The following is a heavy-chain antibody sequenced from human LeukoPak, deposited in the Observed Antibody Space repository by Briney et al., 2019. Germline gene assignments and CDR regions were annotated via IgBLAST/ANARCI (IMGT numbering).Heavy chain of an antibody. V-gene: IGHV4-34*01. Sequence: PSETLSLTCAVYGGSFSGYYWSWIRQPPGKGLEWIGEINHSGSTNYNPSLKSRVTISVDTSKNQFSLKLSSVTAADTAVYYCARGRTGTTSSRRRLNWSDPWGQGTLVTVSS. J-gene: IGHJ5*02. CDR2: INHSGST. CDR1: GGSFSGYY. CDR3: ARGRTGTTSSRRRLNWSDP. D-gene: IGHD1-1*01.